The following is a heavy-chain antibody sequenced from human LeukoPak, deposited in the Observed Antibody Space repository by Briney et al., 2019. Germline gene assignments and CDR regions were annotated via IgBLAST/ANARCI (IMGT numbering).Heavy chain of an antibody. CDR1: GFTVSSNY. CDR3: ARGMGGYGGYDY. J-gene: IGHJ4*02. CDR2: IYSGGSS. V-gene: IGHV3-66*01. D-gene: IGHD5-12*01. Sequence: GGSLRLSCAASGFTVSSNYMSWVRQAPGKGLEWVSVIYSGGSSYYADSVKGRFTISRDNSKNTVYLQMNSLRVEDTAAYYCARGMGGYGGYDYWGQGTLVTVSS.